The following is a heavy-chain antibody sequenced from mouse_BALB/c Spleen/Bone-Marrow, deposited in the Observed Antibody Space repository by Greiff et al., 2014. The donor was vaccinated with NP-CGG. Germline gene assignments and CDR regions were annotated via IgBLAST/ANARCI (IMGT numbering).Heavy chain of an antibody. CDR2: ISSGGST. D-gene: IGHD2-2*01. J-gene: IGHJ3*01. V-gene: IGHV5-6-5*01. CDR3: AREMVTGFAY. Sequence: DVKLVESGGGLVKPGGSLKLSCAASGFTFSSYAMSWVRQTPEKRLEWVASISSGGSTYYPDSVKGRFTISRDNARNNLYLQMRSLRSEDTAMYYCAREMVTGFAYWGQGTLVTVSA. CDR1: GFTFSSYA.